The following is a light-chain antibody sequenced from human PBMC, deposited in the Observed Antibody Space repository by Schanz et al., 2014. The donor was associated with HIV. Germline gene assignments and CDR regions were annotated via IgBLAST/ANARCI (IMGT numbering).Light chain of an antibody. V-gene: IGLV1-47*01. J-gene: IGLJ3*02. CDR3: QSYDSSLRASV. CDR1: RSNIGTNY. Sequence: QSVLTQPPSASGTPGQRVTISCSGSRSNIGTNYVYWYQQLPGTAPKLLIYRNNQRPSGVPDRFSGSRSDTSASLTITGLQADDEADYYCQSYDSSLRASVFGGGTKVTVL. CDR2: RNN.